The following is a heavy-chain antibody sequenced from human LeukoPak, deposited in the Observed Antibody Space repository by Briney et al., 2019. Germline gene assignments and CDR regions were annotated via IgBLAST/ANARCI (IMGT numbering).Heavy chain of an antibody. Sequence: GASVKCSCKASGYTFTGYYMHWVRQAPGQWLEWMGLINPNSGGTDYAQKFQCRVTMTRDTSISTAYMELSRLRSDDTAVYYCARGSGSYSDRFDYWGQGTLVTVSS. CDR1: GYTFTGYY. CDR2: INPNSGGT. J-gene: IGHJ4*02. V-gene: IGHV1-2*02. CDR3: ARGSGSYSDRFDY. D-gene: IGHD1-26*01.